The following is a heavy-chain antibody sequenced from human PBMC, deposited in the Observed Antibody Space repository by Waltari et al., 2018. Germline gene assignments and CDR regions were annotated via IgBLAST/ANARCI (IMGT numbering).Heavy chain of an antibody. CDR2: TYYGGNT. Sequence: QLQLQESGPGLVKPSEPLSLTCTVSGGSISSSSYYWGWVRQPPGKGLEWIGNTYYGGNTYYNPSLESRVTISIDTSKNQFSLNLNSVTAADTAVYFCARDPRRGTAAGTAYDYWGQGALVTVSS. V-gene: IGHV4-39*07. D-gene: IGHD6-13*01. CDR3: ARDPRRGTAAGTAYDY. CDR1: GGSISSSSYY. J-gene: IGHJ4*02.